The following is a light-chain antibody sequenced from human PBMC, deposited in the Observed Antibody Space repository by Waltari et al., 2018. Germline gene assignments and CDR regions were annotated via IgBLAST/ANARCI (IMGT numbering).Light chain of an antibody. CDR1: QSFSNW. CDR3: QQYDSNPLT. Sequence: DTQMTQSPSTLSASVGASVTITCRASQSFSNWLAWYQQKPGKAPKLLIYKTSTLESGVPSRFSGSGSGTEFTLTISSLQPDDFASYYCQQYDSNPLTFGGGTKVEV. CDR2: KTS. J-gene: IGKJ4*01. V-gene: IGKV1-5*03.